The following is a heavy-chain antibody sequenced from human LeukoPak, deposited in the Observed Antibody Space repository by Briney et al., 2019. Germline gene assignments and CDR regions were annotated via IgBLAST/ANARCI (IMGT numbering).Heavy chain of an antibody. CDR1: GLTFSAYG. Sequence: GGSLRLSCAVSGLTFSAYGMHWVRQAPGKGLEWVAVIWSDGSNRYYAESVRGRFTISRDNSKNTLYLQMNSLINEDTAVYYCASAADAFDDWGQGTMITVSS. CDR2: IWSDGSNR. CDR3: ASAADAFDD. V-gene: IGHV3-33*01. J-gene: IGHJ3*01.